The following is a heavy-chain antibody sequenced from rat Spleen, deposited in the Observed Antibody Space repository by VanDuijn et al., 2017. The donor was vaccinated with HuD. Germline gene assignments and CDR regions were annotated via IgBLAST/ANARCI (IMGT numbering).Heavy chain of an antibody. CDR3: TTYGGLRNWFAY. CDR2: ISTGGGNT. V-gene: IGHV5-27*01. D-gene: IGHD4-1*01. CDR1: GFTFTKYY. J-gene: IGHJ3*01. Sequence: EVQLVESGGGLVQPGRSLKLSCATSGFTFTKYYMAWVRQAPTKGLEYVAYISTGGGNTYYRDSVKGRFTVSRDDAKSTLHLQMDSLRSEDTATYYCTTYGGLRNWFAYWGQGTLVTVSS.